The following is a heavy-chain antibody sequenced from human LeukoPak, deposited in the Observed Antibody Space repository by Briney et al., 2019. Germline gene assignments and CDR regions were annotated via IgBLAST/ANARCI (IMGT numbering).Heavy chain of an antibody. J-gene: IGHJ4*02. CDR1: GFTFSTYW. CDR2: ISGSGGST. V-gene: IGHV3-23*01. D-gene: IGHD1-26*01. Sequence: GGSLRLSWAASGFTFSTYWMSWVRQAPGKGLEWVSAISGSGGSTYYADSVKGRFTISRDNSKNTLYLQMNSLRAEDTAVYYCARDRVGATTNFDYWGQGTLVTVSS. CDR3: ARDRVGATTNFDY.